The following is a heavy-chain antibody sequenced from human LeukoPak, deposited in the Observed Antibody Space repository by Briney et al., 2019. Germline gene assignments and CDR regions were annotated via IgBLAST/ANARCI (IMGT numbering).Heavy chain of an antibody. CDR1: GYTFTSYG. V-gene: IGHV1-18*01. Sequence: ASVKVSCKASGYTFTSYGISWVRQAPGQGLEWMGWISAYNGNTNYAQKLQGRVTMTTDTSTSTAYMELRSLRSDDTAVYYCARDLYSSSWYNYYYYMDVWGKGTTVTISS. D-gene: IGHD6-13*01. CDR3: ARDLYSSSWYNYYYYMDV. CDR2: ISAYNGNT. J-gene: IGHJ6*03.